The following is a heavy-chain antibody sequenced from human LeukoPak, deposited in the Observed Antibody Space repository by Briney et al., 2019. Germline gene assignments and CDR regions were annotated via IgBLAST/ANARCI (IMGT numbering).Heavy chain of an antibody. J-gene: IGHJ6*02. V-gene: IGHV3-23*01. Sequence: GGSLRPSCAASGFTFSSYAMSWVRQAPGKGLEWVSAISGSGGSTYYADSVKGRFTISRDNSKNTLYLQMNSLRAEDTAVYYCAKAQYSSSTGGYYYYGMDVWGQGTTVTVSS. CDR3: AKAQYSSSTGGYYYYGMDV. CDR1: GFTFSSYA. D-gene: IGHD6-13*01. CDR2: ISGSGGST.